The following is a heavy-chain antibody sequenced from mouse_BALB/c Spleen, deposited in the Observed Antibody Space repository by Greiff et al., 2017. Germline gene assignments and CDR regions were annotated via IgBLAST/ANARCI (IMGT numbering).Heavy chain of an antibody. CDR2: ISRGGSYT. V-gene: IGHV5-6*01. J-gene: IGHJ4*01. Sequence: DVQLVESGGDLVKPGGSLKLSCAASGFTFSNYGMSWVRQTPDKRLEWVATISRGGSYTYYPDSVKGRFTISRDNAKNTLYLQMSSLKSEDTAMYYCARQRDYFAMDYWGQGTAVTVSS. CDR3: ARQRDYFAMDY. CDR1: GFTFSNYG.